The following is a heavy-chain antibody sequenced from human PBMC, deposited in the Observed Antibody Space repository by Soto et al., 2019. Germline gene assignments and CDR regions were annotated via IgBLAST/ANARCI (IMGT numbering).Heavy chain of an antibody. Sequence: SVKVSCKASGGTFSSYAISWVRQAPGQGLEWMGGIIPIFGTANYAQKFQGRVTITADESTSTAYMELSSLRSEDTAVYYCARDTTLGSPGYYYGMDVWGQGTTVTVSS. D-gene: IGHD1-26*01. V-gene: IGHV1-69*13. CDR1: GGTFSSYA. CDR2: IIPIFGTA. J-gene: IGHJ6*02. CDR3: ARDTTLGSPGYYYGMDV.